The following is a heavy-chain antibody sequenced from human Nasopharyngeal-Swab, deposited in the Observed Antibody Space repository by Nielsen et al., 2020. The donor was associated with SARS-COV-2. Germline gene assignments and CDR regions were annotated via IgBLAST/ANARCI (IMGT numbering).Heavy chain of an antibody. V-gene: IGHV3-21*01. Sequence: GESLKISCKGSGFTFGNYNMNWVRQAPRKGLEWVSSISSSSSFIYYADSVKGRFTISRDNAQKSLSLQMNSLRAEDTGVYFCARDTGAFDIWGQGTMVTVSS. D-gene: IGHD3-10*01. J-gene: IGHJ3*02. CDR3: ARDTGAFDI. CDR2: ISSSSSFI. CDR1: GFTFGNYN.